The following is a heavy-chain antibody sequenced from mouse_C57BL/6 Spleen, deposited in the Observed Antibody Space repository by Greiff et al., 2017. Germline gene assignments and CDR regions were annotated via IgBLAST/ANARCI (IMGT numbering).Heavy chain of an antibody. J-gene: IGHJ2*01. D-gene: IGHD2-9*01. V-gene: IGHV5-17*01. CDR3: ARPYYGSLYFDY. Sequence: DVMLVESGGGLVKPGGSLKLSCAASGFTFSDYGMHWVRQAPEKGLEWVAYISSGSSTIYYADTVKGRFTISRDNAKNTLFLQMTSLRSEDTAMYYCARPYYGSLYFDYWGQGTTLTVSS. CDR1: GFTFSDYG. CDR2: ISSGSSTI.